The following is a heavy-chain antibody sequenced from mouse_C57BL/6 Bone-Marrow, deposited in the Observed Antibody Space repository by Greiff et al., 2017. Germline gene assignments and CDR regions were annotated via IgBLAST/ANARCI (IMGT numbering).Heavy chain of an antibody. CDR1: GYTFTSYW. J-gene: IGHJ3*01. D-gene: IGHD3-2*02. V-gene: IGHV1-64*01. Sequence: VQLQQPGAELVKPGASVKLSCKASGYTFTSYWMHWVKQRPGQGLEWIGMIHPNSGSTNYNEKFKSKATLTVDKSSSTAYMQLSSLTSEDSAVYCCTSGSSGYVFAYWGQGTLVTVSA. CDR3: TSGSSGYVFAY. CDR2: IHPNSGST.